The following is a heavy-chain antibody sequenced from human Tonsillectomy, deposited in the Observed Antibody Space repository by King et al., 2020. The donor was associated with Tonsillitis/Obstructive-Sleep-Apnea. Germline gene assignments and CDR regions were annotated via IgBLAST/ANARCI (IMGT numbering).Heavy chain of an antibody. CDR2: ISGSGGT. D-gene: IGHD3-3*01. J-gene: IGHJ4*02. Sequence: VQLVESGGGLVQRGGSLRLSCAASGFSFSNYAKSWVRQAPGKGLEWASAISGSGGTYYADSVKGRFTISRDNSKNTLYLQMNSLRAEDTAVYYCAKDLPDFGSMEYKPLYLFDYWGQGTLVTVSS. V-gene: IGHV3-23*04. CDR3: AKDLPDFGSMEYKPLYLFDY. CDR1: GFSFSNYA.